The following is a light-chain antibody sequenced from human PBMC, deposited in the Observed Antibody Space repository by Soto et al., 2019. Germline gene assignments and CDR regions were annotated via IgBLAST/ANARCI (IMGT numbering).Light chain of an antibody. CDR1: NIGSKS. Sequence: SSVLTQPPSVSVAPGKTARITCGGNNIGSKSVHWYQQKPGQAPVLVIYYDSDRPSGIPERFSGSNSGNTATLTISRVEAGDEADYYCQVWDSSSDGVVFGGGTQLTVL. CDR2: YDS. J-gene: IGLJ2*01. V-gene: IGLV3-21*04. CDR3: QVWDSSSDGVV.